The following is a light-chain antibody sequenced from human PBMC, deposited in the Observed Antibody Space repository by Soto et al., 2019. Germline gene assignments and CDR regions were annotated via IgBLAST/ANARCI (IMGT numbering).Light chain of an antibody. V-gene: IGLV2-8*01. CDR1: STAIGGYKY. CDR3: SSYAGVKDFVV. J-gene: IGLJ2*01. CDR2: EVT. Sequence: QSALTQPPSASGSPGQSVNISCTGTSTAIGGYKYVSWYQQHTGKGPKLIIYEVTKRPSGVPDRFSGSKSGNTASLTVSGLQTDDEADYYCSSYAGVKDFVVFGGGTKLTVL.